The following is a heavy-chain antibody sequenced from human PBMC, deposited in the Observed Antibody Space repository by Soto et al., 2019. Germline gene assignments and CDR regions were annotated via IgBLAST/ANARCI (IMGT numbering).Heavy chain of an antibody. J-gene: IGHJ2*01. CDR2: IKSKTDGGTT. CDR3: TTGYYDSSGYPYWYFDL. D-gene: IGHD3-22*01. V-gene: IGHV3-15*01. CDR1: GFTFSNAW. Sequence: EVQLVESGGGLVKPGGSLRLSCAASGFTFSNAWMSWVRQAPGKGLEWVGRIKSKTDGGTTDYAAPVKGRFTISRDDSKNTLYLQMNSLKTEDTAVYYCTTGYYDSSGYPYWYFDLWGRGTLVTVSS.